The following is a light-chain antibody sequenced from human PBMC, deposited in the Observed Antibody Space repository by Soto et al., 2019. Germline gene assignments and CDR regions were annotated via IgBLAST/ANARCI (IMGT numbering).Light chain of an antibody. J-gene: IGKJ3*01. CDR2: GAS. CDR3: LLFRGSPT. Sequence: EIVLTQSPGTLSVSPGERATLSCRASQVVVTAYIHWYQHKPGHAPRLLISGASTRASGIPDRFSGSGVWTDFTLTINRLEPEDCAVYYCLLFRGSPTFGPGSRVHI. CDR1: QVVVTAY. V-gene: IGKV3-20*01.